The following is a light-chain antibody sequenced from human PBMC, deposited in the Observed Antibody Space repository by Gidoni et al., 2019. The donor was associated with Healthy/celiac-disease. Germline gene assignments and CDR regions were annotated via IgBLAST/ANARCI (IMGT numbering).Light chain of an antibody. J-gene: IGLJ2*01. CDR2: GNN. CDR1: SSNIGAGYD. Sequence: QSVLTQPPSVSGAPGQRVTISCTGASSNIGAGYDVHWYQQLPGSAPKLLIFGNNNRPSGVPDRFSSSKSGASAFLAITGLQAEDEADYYCQSFDSGLSGPVVFGGGTKLTVL. CDR3: QSFDSGLSGPVV. V-gene: IGLV1-40*01.